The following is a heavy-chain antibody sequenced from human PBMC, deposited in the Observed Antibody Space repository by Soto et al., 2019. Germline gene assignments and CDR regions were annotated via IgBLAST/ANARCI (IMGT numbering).Heavy chain of an antibody. J-gene: IGHJ4*02. CDR2: IYPGDSDT. CDR3: ARRGYYYDSSGYYSDY. D-gene: IGHD3-22*01. Sequence: GESLKISCKGSGYSFTSYWIGWVRQMPGKGLEWMGIIYPGDSDTRYSPSFQGQVTISADKSISTAYLQWSSLKASDTAMYYCARRGYYYDSSGYYSDYWGQGTLVTVSS. V-gene: IGHV5-51*01. CDR1: GYSFTSYW.